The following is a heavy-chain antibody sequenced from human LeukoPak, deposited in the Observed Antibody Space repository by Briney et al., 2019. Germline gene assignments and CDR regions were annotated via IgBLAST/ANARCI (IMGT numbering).Heavy chain of an antibody. Sequence: PSETQSLTCTVSGGSISSSDYYWGWIRQPPGKGLEWIVGLYYSGSSYYNPSFKSRVNISVATSKTQFSLKLSSVPAADTAVYYCARLLPVAGNWHFDYWGQGTLVTVPS. J-gene: IGHJ4*02. CDR2: LYYSGSS. V-gene: IGHV4-39*01. D-gene: IGHD6-19*01. CDR1: GGSISSSDYY. CDR3: ARLLPVAGNWHFDY.